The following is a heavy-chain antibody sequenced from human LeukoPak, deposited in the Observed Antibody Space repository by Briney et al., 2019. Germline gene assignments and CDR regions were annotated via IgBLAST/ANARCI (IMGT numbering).Heavy chain of an antibody. D-gene: IGHD3-22*01. Sequence: PSEALSLTCTVSGGSISSGGYYWSWIRQHPGKGLEWIGYIYYSGSTYYNPSLKSRVTISVDTSKNQFSLKLSSVTAADTAVYYCARDVVINYYYGMDVWGQGTTVTVSS. V-gene: IGHV4-31*03. CDR3: ARDVVINYYYGMDV. CDR2: IYYSGST. J-gene: IGHJ6*02. CDR1: GGSISSGGYY.